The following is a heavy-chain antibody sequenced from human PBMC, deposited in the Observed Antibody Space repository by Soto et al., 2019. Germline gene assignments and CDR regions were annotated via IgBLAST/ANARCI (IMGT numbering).Heavy chain of an antibody. D-gene: IGHD3-16*01. CDR2: ISYDGSNK. J-gene: IGHJ3*02. Sequence: PGGSLRLSCAASGFTFSSYAMHWVRQAPGKGLEWVAVISYDGSNKYYADSVKGRFTISRDNSKNTLYLQMNSLRAEDTAVYYCARDVGRDAFDIWGQGTMVTVS. CDR1: GFTFSSYA. CDR3: ARDVGRDAFDI. V-gene: IGHV3-30-3*01.